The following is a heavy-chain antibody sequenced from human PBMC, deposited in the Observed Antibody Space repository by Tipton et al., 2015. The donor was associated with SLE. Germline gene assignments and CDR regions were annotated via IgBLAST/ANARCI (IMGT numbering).Heavy chain of an antibody. V-gene: IGHV4-34*01. CDR1: GGSFSGYY. Sequence: TLSLTCAVYGGSFSGYYWSWIRQPPGKGLEWIGEINHSGSTNYNPSLKSRVTISVDTSKNQFSLKLSSVTAADTAVYYCARARGVTSGGSATFYHGMNVWGQGTTVTVSS. CDR2: INHSGST. CDR3: ARARGVTSGGSATFYHGMNV. J-gene: IGHJ6*02. D-gene: IGHD3-10*01.